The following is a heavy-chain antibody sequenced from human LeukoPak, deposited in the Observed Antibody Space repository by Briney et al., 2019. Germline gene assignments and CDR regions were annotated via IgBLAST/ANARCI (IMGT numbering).Heavy chain of an antibody. Sequence: PGGSLRLSCAASGFTFSSYAMHWVRQAPGKGLEWVAVIPNDGSNKYYADSVKGRFTISRDNSKNTLYLQVSSLRAEDTAVYYCARAEYSSSWYRFDYWGQGTLVTVSS. CDR3: ARAEYSSSWYRFDY. V-gene: IGHV3-30*15. CDR2: IPNDGSNK. CDR1: GFTFSSYA. J-gene: IGHJ4*02. D-gene: IGHD6-13*01.